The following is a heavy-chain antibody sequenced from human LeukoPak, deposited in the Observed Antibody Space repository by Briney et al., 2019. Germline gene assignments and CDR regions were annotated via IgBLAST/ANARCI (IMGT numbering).Heavy chain of an antibody. CDR1: GFDFGGYT. J-gene: IGHJ6*03. Sequence: GGSLRLSCAASGFDFGGYTMTWVRQAPGRGLEWVSAITSSSGGIYYADSGQGQFTISRDNAKNSLYLQIDSLRAEDTAVYYCTRVNGDSVGADYIFFMDLWGKGTAVTVSS. D-gene: IGHD2-21*02. V-gene: IGHV3-21*06. CDR2: ITSSSGGI. CDR3: TRVNGDSVGADYIFFMDL.